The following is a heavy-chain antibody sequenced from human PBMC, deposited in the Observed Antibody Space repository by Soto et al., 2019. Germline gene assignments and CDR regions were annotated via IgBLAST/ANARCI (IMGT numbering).Heavy chain of an antibody. J-gene: IGHJ4*02. D-gene: IGHD4-4*01. CDR1: GLTFSRHG. CDR3: AVVDGNSNNLDY. CDR2: IRYDGSEK. Sequence: QVQLVESGGGVVQPGTSLRLSCAASGLTFSRHGMHWVRQGPGKGLEWVALIRYDGSEKYYADSVKGRFSISKDNTKNTFYLQRESMRAEDTAVYYGAVVDGNSNNLDYWGQGTLLTVSS. V-gene: IGHV3-33*03.